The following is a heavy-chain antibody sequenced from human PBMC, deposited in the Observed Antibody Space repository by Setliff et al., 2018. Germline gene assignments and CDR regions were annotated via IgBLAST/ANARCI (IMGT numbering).Heavy chain of an antibody. V-gene: IGHV4-38-2*01. CDR2: IDHSGST. Sequence: SETLSLTCAVSGYSLSSGYYWGWIRQPPGKGLEWIGSIDHSGSTHYNPSLKSRVTISVDTAKNQFSLKLRSVTAADTAVYYCGRPLGGVTTGFENWGQGTRVTVSS. D-gene: IGHD1-26*01. CDR1: GYSLSSGYY. CDR3: GRPLGGVTTGFEN. J-gene: IGHJ4*02.